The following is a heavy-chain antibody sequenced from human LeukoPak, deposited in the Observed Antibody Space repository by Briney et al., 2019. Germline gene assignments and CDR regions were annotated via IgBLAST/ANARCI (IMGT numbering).Heavy chain of an antibody. Sequence: GGSLRLSCADSGFSLDVYGTSWVRQAPGRGLGWVSGIHCNGSSTGYADSVKGRFTISRDNAKNSLYLQMNSLRAEDTALYYCARADSYCSSASCYMVYWGQGTLVTVSS. D-gene: IGHD2-2*02. CDR2: IHCNGSST. CDR1: GFSLDVYG. J-gene: IGHJ4*02. V-gene: IGHV3-20*04. CDR3: ARADSYCSSASCYMVY.